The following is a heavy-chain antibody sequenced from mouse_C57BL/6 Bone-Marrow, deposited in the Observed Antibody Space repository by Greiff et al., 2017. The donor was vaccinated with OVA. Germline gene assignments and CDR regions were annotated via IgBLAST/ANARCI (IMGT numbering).Heavy chain of an antibody. CDR3: ARRYGCYAMDY. J-gene: IGHJ4*01. V-gene: IGHV5-12*01. D-gene: IGHD2-10*02. CDR2: ISNGGGST. CDR1: GFTFSDYY. Sequence: EVQRVESGGGLVQPGGSLKLSCAASGFTFSDYYMYWVRQTPEKRLEWVAYISNGGGSTYYPDTVKGRFTISRDNAKNTLYLQMSRLKSEDTAMYYCARRYGCYAMDYWGQGTSVTVSS.